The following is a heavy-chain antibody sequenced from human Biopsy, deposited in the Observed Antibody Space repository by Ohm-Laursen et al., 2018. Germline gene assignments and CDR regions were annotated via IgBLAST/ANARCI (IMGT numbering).Heavy chain of an antibody. CDR2: ISGGGTI. CDR1: GFSFSDYH. D-gene: IGHD3-3*01. CDR3: SSDSDFWSGYYDYQQSGMDV. J-gene: IGHJ6*02. Sequence: GSLRLSCSASGFSFSDYHMRWIRQAPGRGLEWVSYISGGGTIYYGDSMKGRVTISRDNAKRSLYLQMNSVRADDTAVYYCSSDSDFWSGYYDYQQSGMDVWGQGTTVTVSS. V-gene: IGHV3-11*04.